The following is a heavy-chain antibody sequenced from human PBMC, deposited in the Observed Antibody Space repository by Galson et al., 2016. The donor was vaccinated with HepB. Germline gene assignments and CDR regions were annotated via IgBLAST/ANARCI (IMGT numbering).Heavy chain of an antibody. J-gene: IGHJ3*02. CDR3: AKDTSYGSGSFFASDI. V-gene: IGHV3-23*01. D-gene: IGHD3-10*01. CDR2: ISGGGEYI. Sequence: SLRLSCAASGFMFNSYGMHWVRQAPGKGLQWVSGISGGGEYIYHVDSVKGRFTVSRDNSKSTLYLQMNSLRAEDTALYYCAKDTSYGSGSFFASDIWGQGTMVTVSS. CDR1: GFMFNSYG.